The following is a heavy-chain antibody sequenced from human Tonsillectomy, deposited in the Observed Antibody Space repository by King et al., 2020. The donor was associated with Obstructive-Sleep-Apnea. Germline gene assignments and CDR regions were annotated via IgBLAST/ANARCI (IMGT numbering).Heavy chain of an antibody. J-gene: IGHJ4*02. V-gene: IGHV3-30*04. Sequence: VQLVESGGGVVQPGRSLRLSCAASGLTFSSYAMHWVRQAPGKGLEWVAVISYDGSNKYYTDSVKGRFSISRDNSKNPLYLQMNSLRPEDTAMYYCARDFTMIMFGGVIVDWGQGTLVTVSS. D-gene: IGHD3-16*02. CDR3: ARDFTMIMFGGVIVD. CDR1: GLTFSSYA. CDR2: ISYDGSNK.